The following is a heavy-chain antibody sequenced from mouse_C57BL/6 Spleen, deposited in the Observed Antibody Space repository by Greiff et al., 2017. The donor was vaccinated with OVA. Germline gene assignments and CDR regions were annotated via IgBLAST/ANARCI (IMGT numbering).Heavy chain of an antibody. D-gene: IGHD3-2*02. CDR1: GYTFTDYN. CDR3: ARWDAAQATLDY. CDR2: INPNNGGT. Sequence: EVQLQQSGPELVKPGASVKIPCKASGYTFTDYNMDWVKQSHGKSLEWIGDINPNNGGTIYNQKFKGKATLTVDKSSSTAYMELRSLTSEDTAVYYCARWDAAQATLDYWGQGTTLTVSS. J-gene: IGHJ2*01. V-gene: IGHV1-18*01.